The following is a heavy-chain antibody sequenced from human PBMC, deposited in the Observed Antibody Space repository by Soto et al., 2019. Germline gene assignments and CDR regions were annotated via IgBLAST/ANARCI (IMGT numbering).Heavy chain of an antibody. J-gene: IGHJ6*02. Sequence: SVKVSCKASGGTFSSYAISWVRQAPGQGLEWMGGIIPIFGTANYAQKFQGRVTITADKSTSTAYMELSSLRSEDTAVYYCARVDYDILTGYYPLYYGMDVWGQGTTVTVS. CDR2: IIPIFGTA. D-gene: IGHD3-9*01. V-gene: IGHV1-69*06. CDR1: GGTFSSYA. CDR3: ARVDYDILTGYYPLYYGMDV.